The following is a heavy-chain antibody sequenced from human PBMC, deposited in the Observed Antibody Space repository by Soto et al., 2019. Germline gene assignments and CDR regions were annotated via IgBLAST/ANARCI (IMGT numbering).Heavy chain of an antibody. CDR3: AKEGGLSGSYYISSSYYFVY. V-gene: IGHV3-30*18. CDR1: GFTFSSYG. Sequence: QVQLVESGGGVVQPGRSLRLSCAASGFTFSSYGMHWVRQAPGKGLEWVAIISYDGSNTYYADSVKGRFTISRDNSKNTLYLQMNSLIAVDTSVYYCAKEGGLSGSYYISSSYYFVYWGQGTLVTVSS. J-gene: IGHJ4*02. D-gene: IGHD1-26*01. CDR2: ISYDGSNT.